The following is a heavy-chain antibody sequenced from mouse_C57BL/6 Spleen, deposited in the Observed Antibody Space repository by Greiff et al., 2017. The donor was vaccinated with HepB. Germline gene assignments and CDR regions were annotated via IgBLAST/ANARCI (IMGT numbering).Heavy chain of an antibody. V-gene: IGHV1-26*01. D-gene: IGHD2-10*01. Sequence: EVQLQQSGPELVKPGASVKISCKASGYTFTDYYMNWVKQSHGKSLEWIGDINPNNGGTSYNQKFKGKATLTVDKSSSTAYMELRSLTSEDSAVYYCAPFYGNGSFDYWGQGTTLTVSS. J-gene: IGHJ2*01. CDR1: GYTFTDYY. CDR3: APFYGNGSFDY. CDR2: INPNNGGT.